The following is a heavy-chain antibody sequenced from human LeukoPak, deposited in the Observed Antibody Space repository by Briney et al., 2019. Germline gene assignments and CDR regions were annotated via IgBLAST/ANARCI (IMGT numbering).Heavy chain of an antibody. J-gene: IGHJ6*02. D-gene: IGHD3-10*01. CDR1: GFTFSSYW. V-gene: IGHV3-74*01. CDR3: AGDRTWFGESHYNYYGMDV. CDR2: IKTDGSGT. Sequence: GGSLRLSCAASGFTFSSYWMHWVRQAPGKGLVWVSRIKTDGSGTSYADSVKGRFTISRDNAKNTLYLQMSSLRAEDTAVYYCAGDRTWFGESHYNYYGMDVWGQGTTVTVSS.